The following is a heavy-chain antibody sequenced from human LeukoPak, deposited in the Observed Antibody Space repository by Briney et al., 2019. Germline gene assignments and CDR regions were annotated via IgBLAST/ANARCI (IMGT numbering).Heavy chain of an antibody. CDR1: GGTFSSYA. D-gene: IGHD6-19*01. J-gene: IGHJ6*02. Sequence: ASVKVSCEASGGTFSSYAISWVRQAPGQGLEWMGRIIPILGIANYAQKFQGRVTITADKSTSTAYMELSSLRSEDTAVYYCARDSSGYYYYGMDVWGQGTTVTVSS. CDR3: ARDSSGYYYYGMDV. V-gene: IGHV1-69*04. CDR2: IIPILGIA.